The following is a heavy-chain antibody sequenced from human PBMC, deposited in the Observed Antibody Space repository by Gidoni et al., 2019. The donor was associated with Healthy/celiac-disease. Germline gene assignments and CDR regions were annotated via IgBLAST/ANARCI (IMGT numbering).Heavy chain of an antibody. D-gene: IGHD3-22*01. Sequence: QVQLQESGPGLVKPSQTLSLTCTVSGGSISRGGYYWSLIRQHPGKGLEWIGYIYYSGSPYYNPSLKSRVTISVDTSKNQFSLKLSSVTAADTAVYYCARDLKDYYDSSGYNDAFDIWGQGTMVTVSS. CDR2: IYYSGSP. V-gene: IGHV4-31*03. CDR1: GGSISRGGYY. CDR3: ARDLKDYYDSSGYNDAFDI. J-gene: IGHJ3*02.